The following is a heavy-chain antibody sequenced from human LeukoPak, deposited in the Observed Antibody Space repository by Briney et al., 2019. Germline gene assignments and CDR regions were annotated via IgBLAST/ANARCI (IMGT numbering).Heavy chain of an antibody. D-gene: IGHD5-12*01. CDR3: ARDLVATTGGFDY. CDR1: GGSISSDDYY. Sequence: SQTLSLTCTVSGGSISSDDYYWSWIRQPPGKGLEWIGYIHYSGSTYYNPSLKSRDTISVDTSKNQFSLKVNSVTAADTAVYYCARDLVATTGGFDYWGQGTLVTVSS. CDR2: IHYSGST. J-gene: IGHJ4*02. V-gene: IGHV4-30-4*01.